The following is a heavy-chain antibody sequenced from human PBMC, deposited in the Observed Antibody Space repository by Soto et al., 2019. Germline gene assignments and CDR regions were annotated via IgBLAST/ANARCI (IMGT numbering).Heavy chain of an antibody. V-gene: IGHV4-31*03. J-gene: IGHJ3*01. CDR1: GDSISSDGYY. D-gene: IGHD3-9*01. CDR2: FYYSGTT. Sequence: QVQLQESGPGLVRPSQTLSLTCTLSGDSISSDGYYWSWIRQRPGKGLEWIGDFYYSGTTSYYPSLRSRLPISVDTSKNQFPLRLSSVTATDTAVYYCARRHDILTGSDSFDVWGRGTLVTVSS. CDR3: ARRHDILTGSDSFDV.